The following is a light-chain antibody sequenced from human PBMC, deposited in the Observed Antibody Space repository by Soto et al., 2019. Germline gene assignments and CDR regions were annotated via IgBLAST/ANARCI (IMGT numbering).Light chain of an antibody. V-gene: IGLV2-11*01. CDR2: DVS. J-gene: IGLJ2*01. CDR3: CSYAGSYTSKV. Sequence: QSALTQPRSVSGYPGQSVTISCTGTSSDVGGYNYVSWYQQHPGKAPKLMIYDVSKRPSGVPDRFSGSKSGNTASLTISGLQAEDEADYFCCSYAGSYTSKVFGGGTQLTVL. CDR1: SSDVGGYNY.